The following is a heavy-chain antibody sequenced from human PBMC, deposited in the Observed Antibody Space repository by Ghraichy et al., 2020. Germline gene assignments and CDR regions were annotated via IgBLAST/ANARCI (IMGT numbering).Heavy chain of an antibody. CDR2: IIPIFGTA. D-gene: IGHD6-19*01. CDR1: GGTFSSYA. J-gene: IGHJ5*02. CDR3: ARDKGFEQWLARGWFDP. Sequence: SVKVSCKASGGTFSSYAISWVRQAPGQGLEWMGGIIPIFGTANYAQKFQGRVTITADESTSTAYMELSSLRSEDTAVYYCARDKGFEQWLARGWFDPWGQGTLVTVSS. V-gene: IGHV1-69*13.